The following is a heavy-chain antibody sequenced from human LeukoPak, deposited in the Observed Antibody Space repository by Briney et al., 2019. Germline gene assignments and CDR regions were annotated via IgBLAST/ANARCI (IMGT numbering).Heavy chain of an antibody. V-gene: IGHV3-7*03. CDR3: ARYSGSYEVNYYYYYGMDV. Sequence: GGSLRLSCAASGFTFSSYWMGWVRQAPGKRLEWVANMNIDGSEKYYADSVKGRFTISRDNAKNSLYLQMNSLRAEDTAVYYCARYSGSYEVNYYYYYGMDVWGQGTTVTVSS. J-gene: IGHJ6*02. CDR2: MNIDGSEK. D-gene: IGHD1-26*01. CDR1: GFTFSSYW.